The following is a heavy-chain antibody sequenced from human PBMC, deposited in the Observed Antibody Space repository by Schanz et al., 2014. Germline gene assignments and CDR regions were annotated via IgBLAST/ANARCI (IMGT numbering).Heavy chain of an antibody. CDR1: GFTFSSYA. D-gene: IGHD2-8*01. J-gene: IGHJ5*02. CDR3: ASGGYCTNGVCNGGRNWFDP. CDR2: ISGSGVTI. Sequence: EAQLLESGGGLVQHGGSLRLSCAGSGFTFSSYAMSWVRQTPGKGLEWVSVISGSGVTIYYADSVKGRFTISRDNSKNTLYLQINSLRAEDTAVYYCASGGYCTNGVCNGGRNWFDPWGQGTLVTVSS. V-gene: IGHV3-23*01.